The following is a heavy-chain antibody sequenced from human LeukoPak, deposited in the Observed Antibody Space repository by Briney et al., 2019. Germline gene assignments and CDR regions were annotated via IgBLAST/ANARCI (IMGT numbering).Heavy chain of an antibody. D-gene: IGHD3-10*01. J-gene: IGHJ4*02. V-gene: IGHV3-7*03. CDR1: GFTFSSYW. Sequence: PGGSLRLSCAASGFTFSSYWMSWVRQAPGKGLEWVANIKQDGSEKYYVDSVKGRFTISRDNAKNSLYLQMNSLRAEDTAVYYCARVIYSYYGSGSYPFYFDYWGQGTLVTVSS. CDR3: ARVIYSYYGSGSYPFYFDY. CDR2: IKQDGSEK.